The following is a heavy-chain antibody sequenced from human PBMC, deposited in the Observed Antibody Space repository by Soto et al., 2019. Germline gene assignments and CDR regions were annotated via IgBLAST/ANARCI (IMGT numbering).Heavy chain of an antibody. CDR3: ARDPRIAAAGTEYYYYYGMDV. CDR2: ISSSGSTI. Sequence: EVQLVESGGGLVQPGGSLRLSCAASGFTFSSYEMNWVRQAPGKGLEWVSYISSSGSTIYYADSVKGRFTISRDNAKNSLYLQMNSLRAEDTAVYYCARDPRIAAAGTEYYYYYGMDVWGQGTTVTVSS. J-gene: IGHJ6*02. D-gene: IGHD6-13*01. CDR1: GFTFSSYE. V-gene: IGHV3-48*03.